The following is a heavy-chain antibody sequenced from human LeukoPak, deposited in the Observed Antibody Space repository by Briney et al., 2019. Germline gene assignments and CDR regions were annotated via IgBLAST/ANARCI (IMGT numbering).Heavy chain of an antibody. CDR1: GFTLSSYS. CDR2: ISSSSSYI. V-gene: IGHV3-21*01. D-gene: IGHD3-10*01. J-gene: IGHJ5*02. CDR3: ARRSGHGSTNWFDP. Sequence: KPGGSLRLSCAASGFTLSSYSMNWVRQAPGKGLEWVSSISSSSSYIYYADSVKGRFTISRDNAKNSLYLQMNSLRAEDTAVYYCARRSGHGSTNWFDPWGQGTLVTVSS.